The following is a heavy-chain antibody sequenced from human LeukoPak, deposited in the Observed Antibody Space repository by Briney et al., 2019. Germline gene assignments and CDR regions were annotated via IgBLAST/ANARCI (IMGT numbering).Heavy chain of an antibody. Sequence: ASVKVSFKASGYTFTSYGISWVRQAPGQGLEWMGWISAYNGNTNYAQKLQGRVTMTTDTSTSTAYMEPRSLRSDDTAVYYCAIGIYDILTGYPFDYWGQGTLVTVSS. CDR1: GYTFTSYG. J-gene: IGHJ4*02. CDR3: AIGIYDILTGYPFDY. V-gene: IGHV1-18*01. D-gene: IGHD3-9*01. CDR2: ISAYNGNT.